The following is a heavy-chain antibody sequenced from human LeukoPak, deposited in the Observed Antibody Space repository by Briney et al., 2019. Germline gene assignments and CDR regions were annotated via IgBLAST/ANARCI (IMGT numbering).Heavy chain of an antibody. Sequence: GGSLRLSCVASGFTFSTYSMKWVRQAPGKGLEWVSYISFSSSTIFYADSMKGRFTISRDNAKNSLHLQMNSLRDEDTAVYYCARDFFDYWGREPWSPSPQ. CDR1: GFTFSTYS. V-gene: IGHV3-48*02. CDR2: ISFSSSTI. J-gene: IGHJ4*02. CDR3: ARDFFDY.